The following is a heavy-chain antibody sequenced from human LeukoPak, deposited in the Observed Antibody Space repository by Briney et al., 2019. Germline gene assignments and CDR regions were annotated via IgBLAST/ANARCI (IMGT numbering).Heavy chain of an antibody. CDR3: ARDLLNEGNHLDY. CDR2: IYYSGST. D-gene: IGHD4-23*01. V-gene: IGHV4-30-4*01. CDR1: GGSINSDDYY. J-gene: IGHJ4*02. Sequence: MPSETLSLTCTVSGGSINSDDYYWSWVRQPPGKGLEWIGYIYYSGSTYYNSSLKSRVTISVDTSKNQFSLKLSSVTAADTAVYYCARDLLNEGNHLDYWGQGTLVTVSS.